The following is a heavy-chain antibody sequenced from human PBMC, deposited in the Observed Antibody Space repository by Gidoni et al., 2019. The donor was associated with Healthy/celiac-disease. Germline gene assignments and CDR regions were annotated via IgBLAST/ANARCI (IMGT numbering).Heavy chain of an antibody. CDR3: ASGPLGYCSGGSCYETDY. Sequence: YGKASGGTFSSYAISWVRQAPGQGLEWMGGIIPIFGTANYAQKFQGRVTITADESTSTAYMELSSLRSEDTAVYYCASGPLGYCSGGSCYETDYWGQGTLVTVSS. D-gene: IGHD2-15*01. J-gene: IGHJ4*02. V-gene: IGHV1-69*01. CDR1: GGTFSSYA. CDR2: IIPIFGTA.